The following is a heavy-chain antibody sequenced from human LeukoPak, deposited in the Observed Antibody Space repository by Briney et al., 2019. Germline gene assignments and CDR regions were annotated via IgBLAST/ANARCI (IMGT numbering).Heavy chain of an antibody. CDR1: GFTFSSYG. J-gene: IGHJ6*04. V-gene: IGHV3-30*18. CDR3: ANPFGGYCSSTSCYDDYYYGMDV. Sequence: GRSLRLSCAASGFTFSSYGMHWVRQAPGKGLEWVAVISYDGSNKYYADSVKGRFTISRDNSKNTLYLQMNSLRAEDTAVYYRANPFGGYCSSTSCYDDYYYGMDVWGKGTTVTVSS. CDR2: ISYDGSNK. D-gene: IGHD2-2*01.